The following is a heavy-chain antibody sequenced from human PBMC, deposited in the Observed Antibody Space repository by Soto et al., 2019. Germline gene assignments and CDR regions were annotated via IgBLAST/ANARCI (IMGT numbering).Heavy chain of an antibody. CDR2: IYYSGST. V-gene: IGHV4-61*01. CDR3: ARDPARITIFGVVTADYGMDV. Sequence: PSETLSLTCTVSGGSVSSGSYYWSWIRQPPGKGLEWIGYIYYSGSTNYNPSLKSRVTISVDTSKNQFSLKLSSVTAADTAVYYCARDPARITIFGVVTADYGMDVWGQGTTVTVSS. D-gene: IGHD3-3*01. J-gene: IGHJ6*02. CDR1: GGSVSSGSYY.